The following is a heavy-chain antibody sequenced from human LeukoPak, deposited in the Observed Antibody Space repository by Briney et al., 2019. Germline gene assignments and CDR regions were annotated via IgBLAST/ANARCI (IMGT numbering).Heavy chain of an antibody. CDR1: GYNFIDHY. CDR2: IIPNGGGT. D-gene: IGHD2-15*01. CDR3: ARDVSGGGFRDRRLDY. V-gene: IGHV1-2*02. J-gene: IGHJ4*02. Sequence: GASIKVSCKASGYNFIDHYIHWVRQAPGQGLEWMGWIIPNGGGTNYAQKFQGRVTMSRDTSITTAYMELSRLRSDDTAAYYCARDVSGGGFRDRRLDYWGQGTLVTVSS.